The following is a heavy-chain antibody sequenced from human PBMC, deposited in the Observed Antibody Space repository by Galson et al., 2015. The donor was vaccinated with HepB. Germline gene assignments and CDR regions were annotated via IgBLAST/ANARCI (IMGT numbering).Heavy chain of an antibody. J-gene: IGHJ4*02. D-gene: IGHD3-3*01. CDR3: AKEGYDFWSGYDY. Sequence: SLRLSCAASGFTFSSYGMHWVRQAPGKGLEWVAVISYDGSNRYYADSVKGRFTISRDNSKNTLYLQMNSLRAEDTAVYYCAKEGYDFWSGYDYWGQGTLVTVSS. CDR1: GFTFSSYG. V-gene: IGHV3-30*18. CDR2: ISYDGSNR.